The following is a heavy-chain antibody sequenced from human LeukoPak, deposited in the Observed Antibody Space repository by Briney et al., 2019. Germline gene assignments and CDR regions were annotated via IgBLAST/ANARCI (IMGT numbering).Heavy chain of an antibody. D-gene: IGHD4-11*01. J-gene: IGHJ6*03. CDR1: GFTFSSYS. CDR2: ISSSSSTI. CDR3: ARSLTTYYMDV. V-gene: IGHV3-48*01. Sequence: PGVSLRLSCAASGFTFSSYSMNWVRQAPGKGLEWVSYISSSSSTIYYADSVKGRFTISRDNAKNSLYLQMNSLRAEDTAVYYCARSLTTYYMDVWGKGTTVTVSS.